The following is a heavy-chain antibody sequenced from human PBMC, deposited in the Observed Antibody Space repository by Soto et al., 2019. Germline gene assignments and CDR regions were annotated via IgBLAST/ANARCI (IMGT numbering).Heavy chain of an antibody. V-gene: IGHV4-4*02. J-gene: IGHJ6*02. CDR3: ARAGRGYCSGGSCYSGLHGMDV. Sequence: QVQLQESGPGLVKPSGTLSLTCAVSGGSISSSNWWSWVRQPPGKGLEWIGEIYHSGSTNYNPSLKSRVTIAADKSKNQFSLKLSSVTAAETAVYYCARAGRGYCSGGSCYSGLHGMDVWGQGTTVTVSS. CDR2: IYHSGST. D-gene: IGHD2-15*01. CDR1: GGSISSSNW.